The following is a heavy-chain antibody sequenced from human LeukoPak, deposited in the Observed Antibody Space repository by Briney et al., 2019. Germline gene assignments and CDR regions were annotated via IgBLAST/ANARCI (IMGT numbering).Heavy chain of an antibody. J-gene: IGHJ4*02. CDR3: ARVTLKKLGFEC. CDR2: INPDSGGT. V-gene: IGHV1-2*02. Sequence: GASVKVSCKASGYIFTNYYMHWVRQAPGQGLEWMGWINPDSGGTNYAQKFQGRVTMTRDTSISTAYMELNRLRSDDTAVYYCARVTLKKLGFECWGQGTLVTVSS. D-gene: IGHD3-16*01. CDR1: GYIFTNYY.